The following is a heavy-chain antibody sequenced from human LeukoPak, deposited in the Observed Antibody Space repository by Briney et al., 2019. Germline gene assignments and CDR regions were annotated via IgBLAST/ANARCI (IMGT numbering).Heavy chain of an antibody. CDR1: GFTFSSYT. Sequence: PGGSLRLSCAASGFTFSSYTMNWVSQAPGKRLEWVSSISSSRSYIYNADSVKGRFTISRDNAKNSLYLQMNSLRAEDTAVYYCARDHCSSTSCFPSGTNYFDSWGQGTPVTVSS. D-gene: IGHD2-2*01. CDR2: ISSSRSYI. CDR3: ARDHCSSTSCFPSGTNYFDS. J-gene: IGHJ4*02. V-gene: IGHV3-21*01.